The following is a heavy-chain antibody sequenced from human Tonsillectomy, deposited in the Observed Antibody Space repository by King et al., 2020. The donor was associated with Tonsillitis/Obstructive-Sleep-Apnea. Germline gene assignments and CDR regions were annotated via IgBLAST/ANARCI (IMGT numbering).Heavy chain of an antibody. D-gene: IGHD3-22*01. CDR2: IRNRAHRGTA. V-gene: IGHV3-49*04. J-gene: IGHJ4*02. Sequence: VQLVESGGGLVQPGRSLRLSCAGSGFSFGDYGMSWVRQAPGKGLEWVGFIRNRAHRGTAEYAASVKGRFTISRDDSKSIAYLQMNSLETEDTAVYYCTRGDYYDSNKNYYFCFDYWGQGALVTVSS. CDR1: GFSFGDYG. CDR3: TRGDYYDSNKNYYFCFDY.